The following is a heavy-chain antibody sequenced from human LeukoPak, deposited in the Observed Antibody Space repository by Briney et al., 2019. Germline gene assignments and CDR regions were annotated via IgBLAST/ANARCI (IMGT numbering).Heavy chain of an antibody. D-gene: IGHD4-17*01. CDR3: AKDYGDRLYYFDY. Sequence: PGGSLRLSCAASGFTFSNYGMHWVRQAPGKGLEWVAVIWYDGSNKYYADSVKGRFTISRDNSKNTLYLQMNSLRAEDTAVYYCAKDYGDRLYYFDYWGQGTLVTVSS. CDR2: IWYDGSNK. V-gene: IGHV3-33*06. CDR1: GFTFSNYG. J-gene: IGHJ4*02.